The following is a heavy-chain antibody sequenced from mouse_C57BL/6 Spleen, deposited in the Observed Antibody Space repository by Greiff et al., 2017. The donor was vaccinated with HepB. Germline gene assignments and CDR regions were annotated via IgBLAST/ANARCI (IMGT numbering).Heavy chain of an antibody. CDR3: AREGYYYGSSYPFDV. V-gene: IGHV1-82*01. Sequence: VQLQRSGPELVKPGASVKISCKASGYAFSSSWMNWVKQRPGKGLEWIGRIYPGDGDTNYNGKFKGKATLTADKSSSTAYMQLSSLTSEDSAVYFCAREGYYYGSSYPFDVWGTGTTVTVSS. CDR1: GYAFSSSW. J-gene: IGHJ1*03. CDR2: IYPGDGDT. D-gene: IGHD1-1*01.